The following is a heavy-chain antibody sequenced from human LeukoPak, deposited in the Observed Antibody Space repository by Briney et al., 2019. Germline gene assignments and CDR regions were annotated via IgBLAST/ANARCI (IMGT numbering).Heavy chain of an antibody. CDR2: ITNDGTTT. V-gene: IGHV3-74*01. D-gene: IGHD1-26*01. CDR3: VRDAPHSWFDP. J-gene: IGHJ5*02. Sequence: AGGSLRLSYAASGFTFSAYWMHWVRQVLGKGLVWVSHITNDGTTTTYADSVRGRFTISRDNAKNILYLQMNSLRAEDSAVYYCVRDAPHSWFDPWGQGTLVTVSS. CDR1: GFTFSAYW.